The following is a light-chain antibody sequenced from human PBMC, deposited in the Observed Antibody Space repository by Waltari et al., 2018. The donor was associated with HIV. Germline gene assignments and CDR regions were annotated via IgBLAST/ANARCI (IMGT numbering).Light chain of an antibody. J-gene: IGKJ4*01. V-gene: IGKV3-11*01. Sequence: EVVLTQSPATLSLSPGERATLSCRASQSVSFYLTWYQQKPGQAPRLLIYDASDRASGVPARFSGSGSGTDFTLTISSLEPEDFAVYYCQQRSKWPLTFGGGTKVEIK. CDR2: DAS. CDR3: QQRSKWPLT. CDR1: QSVSFY.